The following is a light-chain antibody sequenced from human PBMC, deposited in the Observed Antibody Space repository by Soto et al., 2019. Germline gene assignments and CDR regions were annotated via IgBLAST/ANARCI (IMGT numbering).Light chain of an antibody. J-gene: IGKJ2*01. CDR2: AAS. Sequence: DIQMTQSPSSLSASVGDRVTITCRASQSISSYLNWYQQKPGKAPKLLIYAASSLQSGVPSRFSGSGSGSDFTLPISRLQPEVVATYHCQPGYSTPTFGQGTKLESK. CDR3: QPGYSTPT. CDR1: QSISSY. V-gene: IGKV1-39*01.